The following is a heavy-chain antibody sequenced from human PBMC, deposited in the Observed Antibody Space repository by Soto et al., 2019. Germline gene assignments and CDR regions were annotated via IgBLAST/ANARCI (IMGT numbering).Heavy chain of an antibody. CDR3: ARDLQRKVPDKPRWGMDV. J-gene: IGHJ6*02. D-gene: IGHD2-15*01. CDR1: GFTFRNYG. CDR2: LWYDGSNK. Sequence: QVQLVESGGGVVQPGRSLRLSCAASGFTFRNYGMHWVRQAPGRGLEWVAVLWYDGSNKFSADSVKGRFAISRDNPKNTLYLQMNSLRAEDTAVYYCARDLQRKVPDKPRWGMDVWGQGTRVTVSS. V-gene: IGHV3-33*01.